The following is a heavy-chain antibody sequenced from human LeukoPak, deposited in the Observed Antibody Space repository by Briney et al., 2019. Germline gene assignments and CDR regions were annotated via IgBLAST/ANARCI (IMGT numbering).Heavy chain of an antibody. CDR1: GFTFSSYG. D-gene: IGHD2-2*01. J-gene: IGHJ4*02. CDR3: ASGEGCSSNSCTLDY. V-gene: IGHV3-33*01. Sequence: HPGRSLRLSCAASGFTFSSYGMHWVRQAPGKGLEWVAVIWYDGSNEYCADSVKGRFTISRDNSKNTLYLQMNSLRAEDTAVYYCASGEGCSSNSCTLDYWGQGTLVTVSS. CDR2: IWYDGSNE.